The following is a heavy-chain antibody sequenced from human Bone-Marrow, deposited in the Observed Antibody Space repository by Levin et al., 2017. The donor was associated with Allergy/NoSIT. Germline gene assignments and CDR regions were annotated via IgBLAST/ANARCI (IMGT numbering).Heavy chain of an antibody. V-gene: IGHV5-51*01. Sequence: GGSLRLSCQGSGYNFTTYWIGWVRQMPGKGLEWMGIFYPGDSDTRYSPSFQGQVTISGDKSVSTAYLQWRSLRASDTAVYYCARTKYCGGDCFGFAFDIWGQGTMVTVSS. CDR3: ARTKYCGGDCFGFAFDI. D-gene: IGHD2-21*02. J-gene: IGHJ3*02. CDR2: FYPGDSDT. CDR1: GYNFTTYW.